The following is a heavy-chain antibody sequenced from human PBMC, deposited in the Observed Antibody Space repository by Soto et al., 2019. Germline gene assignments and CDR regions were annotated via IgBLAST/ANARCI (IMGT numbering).Heavy chain of an antibody. CDR3: ARTCSGGTCSFDY. V-gene: IGHV3-66*01. J-gene: IGHJ4*02. CDR1: GFTVSSNY. Sequence: EVQLVESGGGLVQPGGSLRLSCAASGFTVSSNYMSWVRQAPGKGLEWVSVIYSGGSTYYADSVKGRFTISRDNSENTLYLQMNRLRADDTAVYYCARTCSGGTCSFDYWGQGALVTVSS. D-gene: IGHD2-15*01. CDR2: IYSGGST.